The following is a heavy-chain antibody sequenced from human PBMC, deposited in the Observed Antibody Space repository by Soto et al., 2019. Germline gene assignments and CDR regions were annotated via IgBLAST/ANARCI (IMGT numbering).Heavy chain of an antibody. CDR3: ARGGNYYDSSGYYHDY. V-gene: IGHV4-4*02. D-gene: IGHD3-22*01. J-gene: IGHJ4*02. CDR1: GGSISSSNW. CDR2: IYHSGST. Sequence: QVQLQESGPGLVKPSGTLSLTCAVSGGSISSSNWWSWVRQPPGKGLEWIGEIYHSGSTNYNPSLQSRVTISVDKSKNQVSLKLSSVTAAGTAVYYCARGGNYYDSSGYYHDYWGQGTLVTVSS.